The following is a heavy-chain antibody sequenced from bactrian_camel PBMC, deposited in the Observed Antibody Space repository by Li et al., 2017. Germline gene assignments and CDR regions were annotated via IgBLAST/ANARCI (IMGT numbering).Heavy chain of an antibody. J-gene: IGHJ4*01. Sequence: VESGGGSVQVGGSLRLSCVASGDTVGRYCMGWFRQIPDKEREGVAGIESDGSTSYADSVRGRFTISRDNAKNTLYLQMNSLKPEDTAMYYCAATRDVLSLCTPVQIVVALTVTPLLSSWGQGTQVTVS. CDR2: IESDGST. V-gene: IGHV3S55*01. CDR3: AATRDVLSLCTPVQIVVALTVTPLLSS. D-gene: IGHD2*01. CDR1: GDTVGRYC.